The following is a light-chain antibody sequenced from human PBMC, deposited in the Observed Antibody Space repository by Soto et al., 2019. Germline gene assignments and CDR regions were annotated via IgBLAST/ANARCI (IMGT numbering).Light chain of an antibody. V-gene: IGLV2-14*03. CDR3: NSYTSSTTLV. J-gene: IGLJ2*01. Sequence: QSALTQPASVSGSPGQSITISCTGTISDVGGYDYVSWYQQHPGKAPKLMIYDVSSRPSGVSNRFSGSKSGSTASLTISGLQAEDEADYDCNSYTSSTTLVFCGGTRSPS. CDR1: ISDVGGYDY. CDR2: DVS.